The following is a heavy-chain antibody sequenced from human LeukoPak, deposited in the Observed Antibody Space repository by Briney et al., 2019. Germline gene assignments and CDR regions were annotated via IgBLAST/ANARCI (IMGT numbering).Heavy chain of an antibody. CDR2: ISSSGSTI. Sequence: GGSLRLSCAASGFTFSTYAMNWVRQAPGKGLEWVSVISSSGSTIYYADSVKGRFTISRDNAKNSLYLQMNSLRAEDTAVYYCARAKVGGSLYYGMDVWGQGTTVTVSS. CDR3: ARAKVGGSLYYGMDV. V-gene: IGHV3-48*04. J-gene: IGHJ6*02. D-gene: IGHD6-19*01. CDR1: GFTFSTYA.